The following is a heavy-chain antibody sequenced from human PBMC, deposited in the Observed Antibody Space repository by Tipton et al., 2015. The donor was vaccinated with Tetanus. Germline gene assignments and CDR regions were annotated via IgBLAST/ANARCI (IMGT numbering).Heavy chain of an antibody. CDR1: GGSISSYY. V-gene: IGHV4-59*08. D-gene: IGHD1/OR15-1a*01. CDR3: ARHAWLEHIDY. CDR2: IYYSGST. Sequence: TLSLTCTVSGGSISSYYWSWIRQPPGKGLEWIGYIYYSGSTNYNPSLKSRVTISVDTSKNQFSLKLSSVTAADTAVYYCARHAWLEHIDYWGQGTLVNVSS. J-gene: IGHJ4*02.